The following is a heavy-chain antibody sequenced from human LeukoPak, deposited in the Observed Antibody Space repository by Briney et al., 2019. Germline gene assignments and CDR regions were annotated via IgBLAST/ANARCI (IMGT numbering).Heavy chain of an antibody. CDR3: ARAHDNHDSSGYSYDY. D-gene: IGHD3-22*01. CDR2: INTEGITT. V-gene: IGHV3-74*01. CDR1: GFTFSSYW. J-gene: IGHJ4*02. Sequence: GGSLRLSCAASGFTFSSYWMHWVRQAPGKGLVWVSRINTEGITTNYADSVKGRFTISRDNAKSTLYLQMNSLRAEDTALYYCARAHDNHDSSGYSYDYWGQGTLVTVSS.